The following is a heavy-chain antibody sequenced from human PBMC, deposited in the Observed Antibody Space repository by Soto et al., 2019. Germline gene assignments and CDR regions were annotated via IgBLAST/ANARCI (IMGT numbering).Heavy chain of an antibody. CDR2: IYSGGST. D-gene: IGHD6-6*01. V-gene: IGHV3-53*02. CDR3: STSSRNEYHFAMDA. J-gene: IGHJ6*02. Sequence: EVHLVETGGGLIQPGGSLRLSCAASGLSVSSSDMSWVRQASGKGLEWVSVIYSGGSTHDADSVKGRFTISRYNSKHTVHLQMNSLRVADTAVYFCSTSSRNEYHFAMDAWGQGNTVIVSS. CDR1: GLSVSSSD.